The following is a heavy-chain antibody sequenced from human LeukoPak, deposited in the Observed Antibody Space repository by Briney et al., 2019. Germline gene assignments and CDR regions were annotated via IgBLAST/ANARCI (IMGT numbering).Heavy chain of an antibody. D-gene: IGHD3-22*01. CDR2: ISGTGDAI. CDR1: GFTFGAYE. V-gene: IGHV3-48*03. CDR3: AKDPYYYDSSDYLRDVRGYFDL. J-gene: IGHJ2*01. Sequence: GGSLRLSCAASGFTFGAYEMNWVRQAPGKGLEWVSSISGTGDAIYSPDSVKGRFTISRDNSKNTLYLQMNSLRAEDTAVYYCAKDPYYYDSSDYLRDVRGYFDLWGRGTLVTVSS.